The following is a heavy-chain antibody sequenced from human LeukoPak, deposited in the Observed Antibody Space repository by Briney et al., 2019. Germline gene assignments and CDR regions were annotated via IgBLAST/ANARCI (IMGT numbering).Heavy chain of an antibody. D-gene: IGHD6-13*01. J-gene: IGHJ4*02. CDR3: AKGRPGIAAAGTGIY. CDR1: GFTFSIYS. CDR2: ISSSSSTI. V-gene: IGHV3-48*01. Sequence: PGGSLRLSCAASGFTFSIYSMNWVRQAPGKGLECISYISSSSSTIYYADSVKGRFTISRDNSKNTLYLQKNSLRAEDTAVYYCAKGRPGIAAAGTGIYWGQGTLVTVSS.